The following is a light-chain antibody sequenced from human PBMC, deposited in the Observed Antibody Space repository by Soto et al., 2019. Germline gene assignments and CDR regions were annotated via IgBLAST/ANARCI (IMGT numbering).Light chain of an antibody. J-gene: IGKJ1*01. V-gene: IGKV1-5*03. CDR1: QSLTMW. Sequence: DIHMTQSPSTLSAFVGDRVTITCRASQSLTMWLAWYQQNPGRAPNLLIYKKSSLESVVPSRFSGSGSGTEFTLTISSLQPDDLATYYCQHWTDYSWTVDQGTKVEVK. CDR2: KKS. CDR3: QHWTDYSWT.